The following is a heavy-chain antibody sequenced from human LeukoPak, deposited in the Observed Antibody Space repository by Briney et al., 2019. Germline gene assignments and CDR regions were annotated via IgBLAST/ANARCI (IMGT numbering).Heavy chain of an antibody. Sequence: ASVKVSCKASGYTFTGYYMHRVRQAPGQGLEWMGWINPNSGGTNYAQKFQGRVTMTRDTSISTAYMELSRLRSDDTAVYYCARGERWYYYDSSGLYYFDYWGQGTLVTVSS. CDR2: INPNSGGT. CDR3: ARGERWYYYDSSGLYYFDY. V-gene: IGHV1-2*02. D-gene: IGHD3-22*01. J-gene: IGHJ4*02. CDR1: GYTFTGYY.